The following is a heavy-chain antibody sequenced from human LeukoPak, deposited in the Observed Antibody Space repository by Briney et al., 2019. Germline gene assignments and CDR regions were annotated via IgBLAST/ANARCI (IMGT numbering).Heavy chain of an antibody. Sequence: ASVKVSCKASGYTFTGYYMHWVRQAPGQGLEWMGWINPNSGGTNYAQKFQGRVTITADESTSTAYMELSSLRSEDTAVYYCASNRYSSSWYFDYWGQGTLVTVSS. J-gene: IGHJ4*02. V-gene: IGHV1-2*02. CDR3: ASNRYSSSWYFDY. CDR2: INPNSGGT. CDR1: GYTFTGYY. D-gene: IGHD6-13*01.